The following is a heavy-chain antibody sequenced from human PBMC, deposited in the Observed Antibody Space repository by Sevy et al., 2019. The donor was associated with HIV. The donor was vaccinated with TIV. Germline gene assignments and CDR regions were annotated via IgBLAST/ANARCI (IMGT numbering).Heavy chain of an antibody. J-gene: IGHJ4*02. CDR2: INPSSGGR. Sequence: ASVKVSCKASGYTFTGYYMHWVRQAPGQGLEWMGWINPSSGGRNYAQKFQGRVTMTRETSIRTANMEMSRLRSDDTAMYYCARGYNYAILTGYPWDYWGQGTLVTVSS. D-gene: IGHD3-9*01. CDR1: GYTFTGYY. CDR3: ARGYNYAILTGYPWDY. V-gene: IGHV1-2*02.